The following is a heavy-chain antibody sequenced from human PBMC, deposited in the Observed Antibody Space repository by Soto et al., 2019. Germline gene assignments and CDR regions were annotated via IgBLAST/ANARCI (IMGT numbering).Heavy chain of an antibody. J-gene: IGHJ4*02. V-gene: IGHV3-74*01. CDR3: ASAESGNKPPDY. D-gene: IGHD1-1*01. CDR1: GFSFSHYW. CDR2: INTDGSTT. Sequence: LRLSCAASGFSFSHYWMHWIRQAPGKGLVWVSRINTDGSTTSYADSVKGRFTISRDNAKNTLFLQVNSLGAEDTAVYHCASAESGNKPPDYWGQGILVTVSS.